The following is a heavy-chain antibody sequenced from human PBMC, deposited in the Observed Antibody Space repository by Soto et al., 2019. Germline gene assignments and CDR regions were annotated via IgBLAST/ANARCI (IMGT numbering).Heavy chain of an antibody. CDR2: IYYSGST. Sequence: PSETLSLTCTVSGGSISSYYWSWIRQPPGKGLEWIGYIYYSGSTNYNPSLKSRVTISVDTSKNQFSLKLSSVTAADTAVYYCARDMGYYGSGPDYYYGMDVWGQGTTVTVSS. J-gene: IGHJ6*02. D-gene: IGHD3-10*01. CDR3: ARDMGYYGSGPDYYYGMDV. CDR1: GGSISSYY. V-gene: IGHV4-59*01.